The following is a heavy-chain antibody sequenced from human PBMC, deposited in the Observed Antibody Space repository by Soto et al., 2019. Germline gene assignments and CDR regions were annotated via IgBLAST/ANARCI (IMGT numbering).Heavy chain of an antibody. Sequence: GASVKVSCKASGYTFTSYAMNWVRQAPGQGLEWMGWINTNTGNPTYAQGFTGRFVFSLDTSVSTAYLQICSLRYDDTAVYYCVGGKGVFRYGVGYYYGMDVWGRGTTVTVSS. V-gene: IGHV7-4-1*01. D-gene: IGHD5-18*01. CDR2: INTNTGNP. CDR3: VGGKGVFRYGVGYYYGMDV. CDR1: GYTFTSYA. J-gene: IGHJ6*02.